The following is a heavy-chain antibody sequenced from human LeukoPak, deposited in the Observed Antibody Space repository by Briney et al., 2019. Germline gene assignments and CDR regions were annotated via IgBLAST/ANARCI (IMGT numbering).Heavy chain of an antibody. CDR2: IYYSGST. J-gene: IGHJ4*02. D-gene: IGHD1-26*01. CDR3: ARNLVGAPRYFDF. Sequence: SETLSLTCTVSGGSISNYYWSWIRQPPGKGLEWIGYIYYSGSTNYNPSLKSRVTISVDTSKNQFSLKLSSVTAADTAVYYCARNLVGAPRYFDFWGQGTLVTVSS. CDR1: GGSISNYY. V-gene: IGHV4-59*08.